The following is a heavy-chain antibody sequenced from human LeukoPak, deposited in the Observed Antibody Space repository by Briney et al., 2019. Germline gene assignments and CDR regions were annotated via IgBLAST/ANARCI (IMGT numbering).Heavy chain of an antibody. J-gene: IGHJ3*02. CDR3: ARALSPLGYCSSTSCDAFDI. V-gene: IGHV3-11*01. CDR2: IRSSGSTI. D-gene: IGHD2-2*01. CDR1: GFTFSDYY. Sequence: PGGSLRLSCAASGFTFSDYYMSWIRQAPGKGLEWVSYIRSSGSTIYYADSVKGRFTISRDNAKNSLYLQMNSLRAEDTAVYYCARALSPLGYCSSTSCDAFDIWGQGTMVTVSS.